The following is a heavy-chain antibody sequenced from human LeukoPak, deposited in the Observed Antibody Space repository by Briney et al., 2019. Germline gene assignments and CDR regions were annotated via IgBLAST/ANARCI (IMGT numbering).Heavy chain of an antibody. J-gene: IGHJ4*02. CDR3: ARRTTVTLYYFDY. D-gene: IGHD4-17*01. CDR1: GYSISSGYY. V-gene: IGHV4-38-2*02. CDR2: IYHSGGT. Sequence: PSQALSLTCTVSGYSISSGYYWGWIRQPPGQGLEWIGSIYHSGGTYYNPSLKSRVTISVDTPKNQFSLKLSSVTAADTAVYYCARRTTVTLYYFDYWGQGTLVTVSS.